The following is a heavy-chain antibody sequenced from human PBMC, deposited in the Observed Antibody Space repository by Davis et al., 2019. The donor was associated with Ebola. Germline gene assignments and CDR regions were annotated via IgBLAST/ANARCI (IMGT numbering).Heavy chain of an antibody. CDR3: ARDHPGDY. J-gene: IGHJ4*02. Sequence: GESLKISCAASGFIFTNYWMHWVRQAPGKGLVWVSRINSDGTFTTYADSVKGRFTISRDDAKNTVYLQMNGLRAEDTAVYYCARDHPGDYWGQGTLVTVSS. CDR1: GFIFTNYW. V-gene: IGHV3-74*01. CDR2: INSDGTFT.